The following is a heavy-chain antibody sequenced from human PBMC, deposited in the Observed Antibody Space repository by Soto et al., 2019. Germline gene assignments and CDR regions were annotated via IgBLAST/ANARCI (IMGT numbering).Heavy chain of an antibody. CDR3: ARVRDVSAAGSIYGMDV. D-gene: IGHD6-13*01. CDR2: INHSGST. CDR1: GGSFSGYY. V-gene: IGHV4-34*01. J-gene: IGHJ6*02. Sequence: SETLSLTCAVYGGSFSGYYWSWLRQHTGKGLEWIGEINHSGSTNYNPSLKSRVTISVDTSKNQFSLKLSSVTAADTAVYYCARVRDVSAAGSIYGMDVWGQGTTVTVSS.